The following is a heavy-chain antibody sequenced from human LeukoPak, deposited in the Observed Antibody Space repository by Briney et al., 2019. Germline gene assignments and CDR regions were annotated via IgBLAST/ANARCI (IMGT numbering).Heavy chain of an antibody. Sequence: SETLSLTCTVSGGSISSYYWSWIRQPPGKGLEWIGYIYYSGSTNYNPSLKSRVTISVDTSKNQFSLKLSSVTAADTAVYYCARRRTTMVRGVISPFDPWGQGTLVTVSS. V-gene: IGHV4-59*12. CDR3: ARRRTTMVRGVISPFDP. D-gene: IGHD3-10*01. CDR1: GGSISSYY. CDR2: IYYSGST. J-gene: IGHJ5*02.